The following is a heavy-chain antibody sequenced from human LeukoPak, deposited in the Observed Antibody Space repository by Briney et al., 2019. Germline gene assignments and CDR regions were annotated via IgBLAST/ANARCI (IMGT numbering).Heavy chain of an antibody. CDR2: ISGSGETT. Sequence: GGSLRLSCAASGFPFDTHAMTRVRQAPGKGLEYVSLISGSGETTYYAHSLKDRFTISRDNSKTTLYLQMHGLRVEDTAIYYCAARPGDLAVPFDYWGQGTLVVVSS. J-gene: IGHJ4*02. CDR3: AARPGDLAVPFDY. CDR1: GFPFDTHA. D-gene: IGHD3-10*01. V-gene: IGHV3-23*01.